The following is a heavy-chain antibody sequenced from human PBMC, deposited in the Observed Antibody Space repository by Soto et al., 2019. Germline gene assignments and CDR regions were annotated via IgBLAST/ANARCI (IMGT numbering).Heavy chain of an antibody. V-gene: IGHV1-69*04. Sequence: SVKVSCKASGGTFSSYAISWVRQAPGQGLEWMGRIIPILGIANYAQKFQGRVTITADKSTSTAYMELSSLRSEDTAVYYCARNTEYSSSSVWFDPWGQGTLVSISS. J-gene: IGHJ5*02. CDR2: IIPILGIA. CDR3: ARNTEYSSSSVWFDP. D-gene: IGHD6-6*01. CDR1: GGTFSSYA.